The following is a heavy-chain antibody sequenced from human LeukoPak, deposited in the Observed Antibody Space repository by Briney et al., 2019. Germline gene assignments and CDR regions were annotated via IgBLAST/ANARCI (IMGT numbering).Heavy chain of an antibody. CDR3: ASTVVPAADTYSSSSRVYFQH. J-gene: IGHJ1*01. CDR2: IYHSEST. CDR1: VYSISSGYY. Sequence: SETLSLTCTVSVYSISSGYYWGWIRQPPGKGLEWIGSIYHSESTYYNPSLKSRVTISVDTSKNTFSLKLSSVTAADTAVYYCASTVVPAADTYSSSSRVYFQHWGQGTLVTVSS. D-gene: IGHD6-6*01. V-gene: IGHV4-38-2*02.